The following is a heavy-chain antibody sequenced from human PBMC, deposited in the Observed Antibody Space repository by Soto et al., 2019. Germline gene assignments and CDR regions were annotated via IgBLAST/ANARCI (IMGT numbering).Heavy chain of an antibody. CDR2: IIPVFGRV. J-gene: IGHJ6*02. Sequence: QVQLVQSGPEVKKTGTSVKVSCKASGGTFSSRAISWVRQAPGQGLEWMGGIIPVFGRVNYAEKFHDRVTNTADESTGTVYTELSSLRSEDTALYYCANSRGGTFLGYHGMDIWGQGHTVSVSS. CDR3: ANSRGGTFLGYHGMDI. D-gene: IGHD3-16*01. CDR1: GGTFSSRA. V-gene: IGHV1-69*01.